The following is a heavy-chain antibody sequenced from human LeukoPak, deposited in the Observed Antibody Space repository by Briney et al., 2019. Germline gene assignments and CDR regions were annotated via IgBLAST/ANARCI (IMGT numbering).Heavy chain of an antibody. CDR3: ARHYDSSGYYSDY. Sequence: GGSLKISCKGSGYSFTSYWIGWVRQMPGKGLEWMGIIYPGDSDTRYSPSFQGQVTISADKSISTAYLQWSSLKASDTAMYYCARHYDSSGYYSDYWGQGTLVTVSS. J-gene: IGHJ4*02. CDR1: GYSFTSYW. V-gene: IGHV5-51*01. CDR2: IYPGDSDT. D-gene: IGHD3-22*01.